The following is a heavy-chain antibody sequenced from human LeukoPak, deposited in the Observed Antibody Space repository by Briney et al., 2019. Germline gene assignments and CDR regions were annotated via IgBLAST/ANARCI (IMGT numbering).Heavy chain of an antibody. J-gene: IGHJ6*03. D-gene: IGHD3-16*01. Sequence: GGSLRLSCAASGFTFSTYRMNWVRQAPGKGLDWVSYISGSSCTIYYADSVKGRFTISRDNAKSSLYLQMNSLRAEDTAVYYCARRSEFGVLYYMDVWGKGTTVTVSS. CDR2: ISGSSCTI. V-gene: IGHV3-48*01. CDR3: ARRSEFGVLYYMDV. CDR1: GFTFSTYR.